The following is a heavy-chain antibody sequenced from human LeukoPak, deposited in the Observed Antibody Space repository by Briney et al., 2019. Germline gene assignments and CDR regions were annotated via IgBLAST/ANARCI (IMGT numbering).Heavy chain of an antibody. D-gene: IGHD6-6*01. J-gene: IGHJ4*02. V-gene: IGHV4-4*02. CDR2: IYHSGST. CDR3: VRGSSSTWFDTGSLDH. CDR1: GGSISSSNW. Sequence: TSGTLSLTCAVSGGSISSSNWWSWVRQPPGKGLEWIGEIYHSGSTNYNPSLKSRVTISVDTSKNQFSLKLSSVTAADTAVYYCVRGSSSTWFDTGSLDHWGQGTLVTVSS.